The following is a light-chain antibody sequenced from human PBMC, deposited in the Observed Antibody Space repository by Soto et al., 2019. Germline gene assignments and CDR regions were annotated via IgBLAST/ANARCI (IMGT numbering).Light chain of an antibody. CDR2: DAS. CDR3: QQCGSSPWT. J-gene: IGKJ1*01. V-gene: IGKV3-20*01. Sequence: TKSPGTLSLYPWAIATLSCRASQTVRNNYLAWYKQKPGQAHRFLIYDASSRATGIPDRFSGGGSGTDFTLTISRLQPEDFAVYDCQQCGSSPWTFGRGTKVDI. CDR1: QTVRNNY.